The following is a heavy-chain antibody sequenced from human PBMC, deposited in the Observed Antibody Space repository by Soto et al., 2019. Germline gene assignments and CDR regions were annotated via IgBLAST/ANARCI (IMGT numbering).Heavy chain of an antibody. CDR1: GGSISSGTYY. J-gene: IGHJ6*03. D-gene: IGHD4-17*01. V-gene: IGHV4-39*07. CDR3: ARGYDYGDYTASPPYYYYYYYMDV. CDR2: IYYSRST. Sequence: SETLSLTCTVSGGSISSGTYYWGWIRQPPGKGLEWIGTIYYSRSTNYNPSLKSRVTISVDTSKNQFSLKLSSVTAADTAVYYCARGYDYGDYTASPPYYYYYYYMDVWGKGTTVTVSS.